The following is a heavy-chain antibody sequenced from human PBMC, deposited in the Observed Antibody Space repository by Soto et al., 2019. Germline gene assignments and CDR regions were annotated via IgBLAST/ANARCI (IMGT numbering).Heavy chain of an antibody. Sequence: GGSLRLSCAASGFTFSSYGMHWVRQAPGKGLEWVAVIWYDGSNKYYADSVKGRFTISRDNSKNTLYLQMNSLRAEDTAAYYCATDPSFRVGDTTQEDWGQGARVTVSS. V-gene: IGHV3-33*01. CDR2: IWYDGSNK. D-gene: IGHD1-26*01. CDR1: GFTFSSYG. J-gene: IGHJ4*02. CDR3: ATDPSFRVGDTTQED.